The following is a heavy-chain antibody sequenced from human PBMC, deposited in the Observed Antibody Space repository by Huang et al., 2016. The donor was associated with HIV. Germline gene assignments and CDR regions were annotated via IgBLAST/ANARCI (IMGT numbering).Heavy chain of an antibody. V-gene: IGHV3-30-3*01. J-gene: IGHJ3*01. Sequence: QVQSVESGGGVVQPGRSLRLSCAASGFSFANSAMHGVRQAPGKRLEGVTFISNDGISRYYADSVKGRFTISRDNFKNALYLQMNRLRGDDTAVYYCTREYTVAGAFDLWGQGTMVTVSS. CDR3: TREYTVAGAFDL. CDR1: GFSFANSA. CDR2: ISNDGISR. D-gene: IGHD5-12*01.